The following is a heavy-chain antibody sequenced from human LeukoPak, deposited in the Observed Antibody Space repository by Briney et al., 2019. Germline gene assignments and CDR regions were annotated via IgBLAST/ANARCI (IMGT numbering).Heavy chain of an antibody. CDR3: AKAESPYLTGTTNY. CDR1: GFTFSRYA. CDR2: ISGSGGST. J-gene: IGHJ4*02. D-gene: IGHD1-7*01. Sequence: GGSLRLSCAASGFTFSRYAMSWVRQAPGKGLEWVSAISGSGGSTYYADSVKGRFTISRDNSKNTLYLQMNSLRAEDTAVYYCAKAESPYLTGTTNYWGQGTLVTVSS. V-gene: IGHV3-23*01.